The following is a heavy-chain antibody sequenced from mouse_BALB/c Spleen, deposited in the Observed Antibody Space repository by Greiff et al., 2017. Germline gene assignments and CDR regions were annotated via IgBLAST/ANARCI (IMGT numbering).Heavy chain of an antibody. CDR1: GFTFSSYG. J-gene: IGHJ4*01. Sequence: EVMLVESGGDLVKPGGSLKLSCAASGFTFSSYGMSWVRQTPDKRLEWVATISSGGSYTYYPDSVKGRFTISRDNAKNTLYLQMSSLKSEDTAMYYCARHGLLGPYAMDYWGQGTSVTVSS. V-gene: IGHV5-6*01. CDR2: ISSGGSYT. CDR3: ARHGLLGPYAMDY. D-gene: IGHD2-10*01.